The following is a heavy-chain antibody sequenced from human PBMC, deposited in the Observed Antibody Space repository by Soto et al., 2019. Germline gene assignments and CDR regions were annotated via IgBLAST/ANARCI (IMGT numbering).Heavy chain of an antibody. V-gene: IGHV3-13*01. Sequence: EVQLVESGGGLVQPGGSLRLSCAASGFTFSSYDMHWVRQATGKGLEWVSAIGTAGDTYYPGSVKGRFTISRENAKNSLYLQMNSLRACVSAVYYCARAQSYYHYGSGSYEAFDIWGQGTMVTVSS. J-gene: IGHJ3*02. CDR1: GFTFSSYD. CDR2: IGTAGDT. CDR3: ARAQSYYHYGSGSYEAFDI. D-gene: IGHD3-10*01.